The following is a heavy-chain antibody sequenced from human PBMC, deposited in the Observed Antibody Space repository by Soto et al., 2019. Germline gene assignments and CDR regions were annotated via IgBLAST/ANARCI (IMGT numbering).Heavy chain of an antibody. CDR2: IKNDGSEQ. D-gene: IGHD3-10*01. CDR1: GFTFTTYY. J-gene: IGHJ4*02. CDR3: SRENWFQDY. Sequence: GGSLRLSCAASGFTFTTYYMTWVRQAPGKGLEWVASIKNDGSEQYYVDSVKGRFTISRDNAKNSLYLQMNSLRAGDTALYYCSRENWFQDYWGQGTLVTVS. V-gene: IGHV3-7*03.